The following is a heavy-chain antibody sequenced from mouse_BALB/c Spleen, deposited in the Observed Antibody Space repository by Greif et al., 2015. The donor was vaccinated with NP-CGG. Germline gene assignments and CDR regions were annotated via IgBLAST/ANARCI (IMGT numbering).Heavy chain of an antibody. CDR2: INSNGGST. Sequence: DVKLVESGGVIVKLGGSLKLSWGASGFTFSSYYMSWVRQTPEKRLELLAAINSNGGSTYYPETVRGRFTISRDNAKNPLCLQMSSLKSEDPALYYCARPDYGYFDVWGAGTTVTLSS. CDR1: GFTFSSYY. J-gene: IGHJ1*01. V-gene: IGHV5-6-2*01. CDR3: ARPDYGYFDV.